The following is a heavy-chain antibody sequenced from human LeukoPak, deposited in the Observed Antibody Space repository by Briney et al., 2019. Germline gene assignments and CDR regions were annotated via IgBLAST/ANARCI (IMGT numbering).Heavy chain of an antibody. CDR3: ARHQTDGDSSGYNNWFDP. Sequence: GESPKISCKGSGYSFTSYWIGWVRQMPGKGLEWMGIIYPGDSDTRYSPSFQGQVTISADKSISTAYLQWSSLKASDTAMYYCARHQTDGDSSGYNNWFDPWGQGTLVTVSS. CDR2: IYPGDSDT. J-gene: IGHJ5*02. CDR1: GYSFTSYW. V-gene: IGHV5-51*01. D-gene: IGHD3-22*01.